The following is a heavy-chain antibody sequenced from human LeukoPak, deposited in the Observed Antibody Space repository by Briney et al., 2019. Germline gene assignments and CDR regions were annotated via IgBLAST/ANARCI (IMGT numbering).Heavy chain of an antibody. CDR2: TYYRSKWYN. CDR1: GDSVSSNSAA. Sequence: QTLSLTYAISGDSVSSNSAAWNWIRQSPSRGLEWLGRTYYRSKWYNDYAVSVKSQITINPDTSKNQFSLQLNSVTPEDTAVYYCARATTVWGDNCFDPWGQGTLVTVSS. J-gene: IGHJ5*02. D-gene: IGHD7-27*01. CDR3: ARATTVWGDNCFDP. V-gene: IGHV6-1*01.